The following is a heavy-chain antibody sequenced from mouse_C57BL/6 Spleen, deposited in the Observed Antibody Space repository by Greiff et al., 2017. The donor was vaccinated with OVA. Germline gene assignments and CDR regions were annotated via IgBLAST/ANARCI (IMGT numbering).Heavy chain of an antibody. J-gene: IGHJ2*01. V-gene: IGHV1-22*01. CDR3: ASPSRYYFDY. CDR2: INPNNGGT. CDR1: GYTFTDYN. D-gene: IGHD2-10*02. Sequence: EVQLQQSGPELVKPGASVRMSCKASGYTFTDYNMHWVKQSHGKSLEWIGYINPNNGGTSYNQKFKGKATLTVNKSSSTAYMELRSLTSEDSAVYYCASPSRYYFDYWGQGTTLTVSS.